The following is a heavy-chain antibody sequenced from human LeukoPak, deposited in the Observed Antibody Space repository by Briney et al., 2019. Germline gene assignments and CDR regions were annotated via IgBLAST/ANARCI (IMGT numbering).Heavy chain of an antibody. CDR3: ASQLSGYMDV. Sequence: TSETLSLTCTVSGYSISSGYYWGWIRQPPGKGLEWIGSIYHSGSTYYNPSLKSRVTISVDTSKNQFSLKLSSVTAADTAVYYCASQLSGYMDVWGKGTTVTISS. J-gene: IGHJ6*03. V-gene: IGHV4-38-2*02. D-gene: IGHD1-1*01. CDR1: GYSISSGYY. CDR2: IYHSGST.